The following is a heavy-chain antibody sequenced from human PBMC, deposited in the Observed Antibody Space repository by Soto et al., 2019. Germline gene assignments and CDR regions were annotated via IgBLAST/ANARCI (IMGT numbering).Heavy chain of an antibody. V-gene: IGHV1-18*01. CDR1: GYTFTNFG. D-gene: IGHD3-16*01. J-gene: IGHJ4*02. Sequence: QVKLVQSGAEVKKPGASVKVSCKASGYTFTNFGISWVRQAPGQGLEWMGWISAYNGNTNYAQKFQGRVTITTDTSTSTAYMELRILRSDHTAMYYRARGGTPIDSWGQRTLVTVSS. CDR2: ISAYNGNT. CDR3: ARGGTPIDS.